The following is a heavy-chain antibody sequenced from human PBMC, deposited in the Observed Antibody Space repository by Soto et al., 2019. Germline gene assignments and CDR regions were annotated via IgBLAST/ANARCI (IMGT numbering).Heavy chain of an antibody. CDR1: GYTFTGYY. CDR2: INPNSGGT. D-gene: IGHD6-13*01. V-gene: IGHV1-2*02. J-gene: IGHJ6*02. Sequence: ASVKVSCKASGYTFTGYYMHWVRQAPGQGLEWMGWINPNSGGTNYAQKFQGRVTMTRDTSISTAYMELSRLRSDDTAVYYCARDAKRWSSSWSNRWYGMDVWGQGTTVTVSS. CDR3: ARDAKRWSSSWSNRWYGMDV.